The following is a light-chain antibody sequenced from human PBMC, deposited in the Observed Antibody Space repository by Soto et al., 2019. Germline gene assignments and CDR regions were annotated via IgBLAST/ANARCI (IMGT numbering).Light chain of an antibody. CDR3: SSYAGSSNVL. J-gene: IGLJ2*01. Sequence: QSALTQPASVSGSPGHSITISCTGTTSGIENYNLVSWCQHHPGKVPKLMIYEGTKRPSGVSSRFSATMSGNTASLTISGLQPEDEADYYCSSYAGSSNVLFGGGTKLTVL. V-gene: IGLV2-23*01. CDR2: EGT. CDR1: TSGIENYNL.